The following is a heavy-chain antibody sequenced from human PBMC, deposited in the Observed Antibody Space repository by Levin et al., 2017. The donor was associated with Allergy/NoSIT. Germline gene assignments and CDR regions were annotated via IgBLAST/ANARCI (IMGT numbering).Heavy chain of an antibody. Sequence: PSQTLSLTCTVSGGSISPSYWSWIRPPPGKGLEWIGYIYYSGSTNYNPSLKSRVTISVDTSKNQFSLKLNSVTAADTAVYYCARHDGSGYYIGGGMDVWGQGTTVTVSS. CDR1: GGSISPSY. D-gene: IGHD3-22*01. CDR3: ARHDGSGYYIGGGMDV. J-gene: IGHJ6*02. CDR2: IYYSGST. V-gene: IGHV4-59*01.